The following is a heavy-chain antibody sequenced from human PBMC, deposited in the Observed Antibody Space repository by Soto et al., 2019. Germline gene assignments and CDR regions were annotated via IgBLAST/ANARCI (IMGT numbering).Heavy chain of an antibody. V-gene: IGHV3-23*01. CDR1: GFTFSNYA. D-gene: IGHD1-20*01. Sequence: GGSLRLSCAASGFTFSNYAMNWVRRAPGKGLEWVSTISDSGISTYYTDSVRGRFTISRDNSKNTLYLQMSSLRAEDTAVYYCAKDRRYYRNSDAFDIWGQGTMVTVSS. CDR3: AKDRRYYRNSDAFDI. J-gene: IGHJ3*02. CDR2: ISDSGIST.